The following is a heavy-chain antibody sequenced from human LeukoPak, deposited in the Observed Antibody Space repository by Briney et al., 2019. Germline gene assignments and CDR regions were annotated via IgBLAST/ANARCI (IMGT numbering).Heavy chain of an antibody. CDR1: GFTFSSYG. CDR2: IWYDGSNK. V-gene: IGHV3-33*01. CDR3: ARDSSPVAGTSGAYGMDV. D-gene: IGHD6-19*01. J-gene: IGHJ6*02. Sequence: GGSLRLSCAASGFTFSSYGMHWVRQAPGKGLEWVAVIWYDGSNKYYAESVKGRFTISRDNSKNTLYLQMNSLRAEDTAVYYCARDSSPVAGTSGAYGMDVWGQGTTVTVSS.